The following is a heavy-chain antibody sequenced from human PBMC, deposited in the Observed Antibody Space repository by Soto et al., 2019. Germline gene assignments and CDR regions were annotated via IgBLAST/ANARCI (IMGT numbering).Heavy chain of an antibody. CDR3: TSQYCGGDCSRVDP. V-gene: IGHV3-73*01. CDR1: GFTLSGSR. D-gene: IGHD2-21*02. J-gene: IGHJ5*02. CDR2: IRSKADSYAT. Sequence: SLRLSCAASGFTLSGSRIHWVRQASGKGLEWVGRIRSKADSYATAYAASVKGRFTISRDDSKNTAYLQMNSLKTEDTAVYYCTSQYCGGDCSRVDPWGQGTLVTVSS.